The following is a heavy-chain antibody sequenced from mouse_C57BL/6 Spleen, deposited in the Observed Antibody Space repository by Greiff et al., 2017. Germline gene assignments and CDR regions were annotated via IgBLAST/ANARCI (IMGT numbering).Heavy chain of an antibody. J-gene: IGHJ2*01. D-gene: IGHD1-1*01. CDR2: LSDGGSYT. Sequence: EVQVVESGGGLVKPGGSLKLSCAASGFTFSSYAMSWVRQTPEKRLEWVATLSDGGSYTYYPDNVKGRFTISRDNAKNNLYLQMSHLKSEDTAMYYCARDEEDYYGSSSGYFDYWGQGTTLTVSS. CDR3: ARDEEDYYGSSSGYFDY. V-gene: IGHV5-4*01. CDR1: GFTFSSYA.